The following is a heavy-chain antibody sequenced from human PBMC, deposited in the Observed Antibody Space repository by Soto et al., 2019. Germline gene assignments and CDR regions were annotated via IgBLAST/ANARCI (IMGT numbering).Heavy chain of an antibody. V-gene: IGHV5-10-1*01. D-gene: IGHD6-6*01. CDR2: IDPSDSYT. CDR1: GYSFTSYW. J-gene: IGHJ6*02. Sequence: PGESLKISCKGSGYSFTSYWITWVRQMPGKGLEWMGRIDPSDSYTNYSPSLQGHVTISADKSISTAYLLWSSLKASDTAMYYCARPKVSVKGDLYYAMDVWGQGTTVTVSS. CDR3: ARPKVSVKGDLYYAMDV.